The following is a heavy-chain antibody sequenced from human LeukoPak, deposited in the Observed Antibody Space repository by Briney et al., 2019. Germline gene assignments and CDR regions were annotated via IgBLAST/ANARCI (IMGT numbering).Heavy chain of an antibody. CDR2: ISGSGGST. J-gene: IGHJ6*02. CDR1: GFTFSSYA. D-gene: IGHD6-19*01. CDR3: AKSLRQWLARYYYYGMDV. V-gene: IGHV3-23*01. Sequence: GGSLRLSCAASGFTFSSYAMSWVRQAPGKGLEWVSAISGSGGSTYYADSVKGRFTISRDNSKNTLYLQMNSLRAEDTAVYYCAKSLRQWLARYYYYGMDVWGQGTLVTVSS.